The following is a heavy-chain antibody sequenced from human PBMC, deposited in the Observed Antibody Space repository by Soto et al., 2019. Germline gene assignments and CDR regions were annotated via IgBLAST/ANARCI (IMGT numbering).Heavy chain of an antibody. CDR3: ARDRCSSTSCRRDYYYYYGMDV. CDR1: GGTFSSYA. V-gene: IGHV1-69*01. D-gene: IGHD2-2*01. CDR2: IIPIFGTA. Sequence: QVQLVQSGAEVKKPGSSVKVSCKASGGTFSSYAISWVRQAPGQGLEWMGGIIPIFGTANYAQKFQGRVTITADESTSTAYMELSSLRSEDTAVYYCARDRCSSTSCRRDYYYYYGMDVWGQGTTVTVSS. J-gene: IGHJ6*02.